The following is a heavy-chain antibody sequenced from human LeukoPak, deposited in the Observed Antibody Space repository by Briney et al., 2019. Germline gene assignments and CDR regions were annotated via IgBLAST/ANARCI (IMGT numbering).Heavy chain of an antibody. CDR1: GFTFSNYW. CDR2: IKQDRSEK. J-gene: IGHJ6*03. D-gene: IGHD3-10*01. Sequence: GGSLRLSCAASGFTFSNYWMSWVRQAPGKGLEWVANIKQDRSEKYYVDSVKGRFTISRDNAKNSLYLQMNSLRAEDTAVYYCAREGIYYYGSGSYYKSYYYYYYMDVWGKGTTVTVSS. V-gene: IGHV3-7*01. CDR3: AREGIYYYGSGSYYKSYYYYYYMDV.